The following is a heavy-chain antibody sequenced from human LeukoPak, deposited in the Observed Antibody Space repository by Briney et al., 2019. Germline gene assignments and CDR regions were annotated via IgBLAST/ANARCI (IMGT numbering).Heavy chain of an antibody. V-gene: IGHV1-24*01. CDR2: FDPEDGET. J-gene: IGHJ6*02. CDR3: ATEAREAPAARYYYYYGMDV. Sequence: ASVKVSCKVSGYTLTELSMHWVRQAPGKGLEWMGGFDPEDGETIYAQKFRGRVTMTEDTSTDTAYMELSSLRSEDTAVYYCATEAREAPAARYYYYYGMDVWGQGTTVTVSS. D-gene: IGHD2-2*01. CDR1: GYTLTELS.